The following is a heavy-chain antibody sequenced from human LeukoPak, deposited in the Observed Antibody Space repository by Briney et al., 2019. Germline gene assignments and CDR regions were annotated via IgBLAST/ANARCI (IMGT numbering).Heavy chain of an antibody. V-gene: IGHV1-46*01. CDR2: INPSGGST. D-gene: IGHD6-13*01. CDR1: GYTFTSYY. J-gene: IGHJ6*03. Sequence: ASVKVSCKASGYTFTSYYMHWVRQAPGQGLEWMGIINPSGGSTSYAQKFQGRVTMTRDMSTSTVYMELSSLRSEDTAVYYCARARIADSYYYYYMDVWGKGTTVTVSS. CDR3: ARARIADSYYYYYMDV.